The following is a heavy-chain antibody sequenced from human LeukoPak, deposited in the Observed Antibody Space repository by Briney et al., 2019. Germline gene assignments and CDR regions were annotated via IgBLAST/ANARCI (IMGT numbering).Heavy chain of an antibody. V-gene: IGHV3-9*01. J-gene: IGHJ4*02. CDR2: ITWNSDNI. Sequence: GGSLRLSCAASGFTFDDYAMHWVRQAPGKGLEWVSGITWNSDNIEYADSVKGRFTISRDNAKNSLYLQMNSLRAEDTAVYYCAHWLVIRGVTAFDYWGQGTLVTVSS. CDR3: AHWLVIRGVTAFDY. CDR1: GFTFDDYA. D-gene: IGHD3-10*01.